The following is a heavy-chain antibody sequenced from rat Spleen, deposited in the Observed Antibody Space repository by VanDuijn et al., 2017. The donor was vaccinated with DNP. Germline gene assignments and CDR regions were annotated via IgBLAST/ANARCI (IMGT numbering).Heavy chain of an antibody. D-gene: IGHD1-3*01. J-gene: IGHJ4*01. CDR3: ASTLVNYGTYGYYAMDA. Sequence: QVQLKESGPGLVQPSQTLSLTCTVSGFSLTSYPVSWVRQPPGKGLEWIATISSGGSTYYNSALKSRLSISRDTSKSQVFLEMNSLQTEDTATYYCASTLVNYGTYGYYAMDAWGQGTSVTVSS. V-gene: IGHV2-6*01. CDR1: GFSLTSYP. CDR2: ISSGGST.